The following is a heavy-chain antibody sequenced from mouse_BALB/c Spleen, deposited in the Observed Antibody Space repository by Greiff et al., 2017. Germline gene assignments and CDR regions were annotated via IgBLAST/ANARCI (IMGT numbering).Heavy chain of an antibody. CDR2: ISSGGGST. V-gene: IGHV5-12-1*01. D-gene: IGHD2-14*01. Sequence: EVQVVESGGGLVKPGGSLKLSCAASGFAFSSYDMSWVRQTPEKRLEWVAYISSGGGSTYYPDTVKGRFTISRDNAKNTLYLQMSSLKSEDTAMYYCARLGVRQDYYYAMDYWGQGTSVTVSS. J-gene: IGHJ4*01. CDR1: GFAFSSYD. CDR3: ARLGVRQDYYYAMDY.